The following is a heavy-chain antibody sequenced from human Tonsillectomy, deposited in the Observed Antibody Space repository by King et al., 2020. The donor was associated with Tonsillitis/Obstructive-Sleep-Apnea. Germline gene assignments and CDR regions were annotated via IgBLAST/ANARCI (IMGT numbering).Heavy chain of an antibody. CDR3: AILQTMGSDWYSPPQGNDY. J-gene: IGHJ4*02. D-gene: IGHD6-19*01. Sequence: VQLQQWGAGLLKPSETLSLTCAVYGGSFSGYSWNWIRQPPGKGLEWIGEINHSGSTNYNPSLKSRVTISVDTSKNQFSLKLSSVTAADTAVYYCAILQTMGSDWYSPPQGNDYWGQGTLVTVSS. V-gene: IGHV4-34*01. CDR1: GGSFSGYS. CDR2: INHSGST.